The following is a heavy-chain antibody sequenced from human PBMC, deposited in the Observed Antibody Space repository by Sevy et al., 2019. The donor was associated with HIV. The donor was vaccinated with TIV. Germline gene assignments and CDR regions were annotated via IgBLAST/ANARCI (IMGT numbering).Heavy chain of an antibody. CDR3: ARGDNTYYYDSSGYYGGGFDY. Sequence: GGSLRLSCAASGFTFSSYGMHWVRQAPGKGLEWVAVIWYDGSNKYYADSVKGRFTISRDNSKNTLYLQMNSLGAEDTAVYYCARGDNTYYYDSSGYYGGGFDYWGQGTLVTVSS. J-gene: IGHJ4*02. D-gene: IGHD3-22*01. CDR2: IWYDGSNK. V-gene: IGHV3-33*01. CDR1: GFTFSSYG.